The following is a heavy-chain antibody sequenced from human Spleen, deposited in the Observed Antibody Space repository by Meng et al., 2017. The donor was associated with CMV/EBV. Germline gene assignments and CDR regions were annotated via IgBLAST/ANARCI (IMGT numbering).Heavy chain of an antibody. V-gene: IGHV3-30*02. CDR2: IPSGGGNT. Sequence: GGSLRLSCTASGFSFSHYGMNWVRQAPGKGLEWVAVIPSGGGNTYYADSVRGRFTISRDSSSDTLHLEMKSLRPEDTAVYYCAKSWDDFWRGLLQHWGQGTLVTVSS. D-gene: IGHD3-3*01. CDR3: AKSWDDFWRGLLQH. J-gene: IGHJ1*01. CDR1: GFSFSHYG.